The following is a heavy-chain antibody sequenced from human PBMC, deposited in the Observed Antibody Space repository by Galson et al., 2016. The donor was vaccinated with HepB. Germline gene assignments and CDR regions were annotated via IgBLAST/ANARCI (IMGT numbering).Heavy chain of an antibody. V-gene: IGHV3-23*01. D-gene: IGHD3-22*01. J-gene: IGHJ4*02. CDR2: ISASGDDT. Sequence: SLRLSCAASRFAFSNYVMSWVRQAPGKGLEWVSTISASGDDTYYADPVKGRFTISRDNSKNTLNVQMNSLRADDTAVDYCASGYYYGDLGRDWGQGTLVIVSS. CDR3: ASGYYYGDLGRD. CDR1: RFAFSNYV.